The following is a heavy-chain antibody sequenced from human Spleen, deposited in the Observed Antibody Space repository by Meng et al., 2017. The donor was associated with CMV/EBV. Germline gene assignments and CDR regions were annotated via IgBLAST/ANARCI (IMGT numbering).Heavy chain of an antibody. CDR3: ARESPFYYGALDF. V-gene: IGHV3-48*04. J-gene: IGHJ3*01. Sequence: GGSLRLSCSASGFTFGTYSMHWVRQAPGKGLEWVSYISSAGTTIYYADSVKGRFTISRDNSKNMLYLQMDSLRVEDTSVYYCARESPFYYGALDFWGQGTVVTVSS. CDR1: GFTFGTYS. CDR2: ISSAGTTI. D-gene: IGHD3-10*01.